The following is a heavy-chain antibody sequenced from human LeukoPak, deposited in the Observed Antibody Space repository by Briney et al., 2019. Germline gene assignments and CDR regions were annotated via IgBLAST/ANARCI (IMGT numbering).Heavy chain of an antibody. D-gene: IGHD6-19*01. CDR2: INPNSGGT. Sequence: GASVKVSCKASGYTFTGYYMHWVRQAPGQGLEWMGRINPNSGGTNYAQKFQGRVTMTRDTSISTDYMELSRRRSDDTAVYYCARGRGSPLYYYYYMDVWGKGTTVTVSS. CDR1: GYTFTGYY. V-gene: IGHV1-2*06. CDR3: ARGRGSPLYYYYYMDV. J-gene: IGHJ6*03.